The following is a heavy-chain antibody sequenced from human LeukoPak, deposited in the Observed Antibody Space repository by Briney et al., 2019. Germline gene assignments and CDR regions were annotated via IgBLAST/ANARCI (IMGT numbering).Heavy chain of an antibody. D-gene: IGHD3-22*01. CDR3: ATDSEGSSNYYGSV. CDR2: IIPIFGTP. J-gene: IGHJ4*02. V-gene: IGHV1-69*06. Sequence: SVKVSCKASGGTFSRDAVSWVRQAPGQGLEWMGGIIPIFGTPNYAQKFQGRVTIGADRSTSTAYMELSSLRSEDTAVYYCATDSEGSSNYYGSVWGQGTLVTVSS. CDR1: GGTFSRDA.